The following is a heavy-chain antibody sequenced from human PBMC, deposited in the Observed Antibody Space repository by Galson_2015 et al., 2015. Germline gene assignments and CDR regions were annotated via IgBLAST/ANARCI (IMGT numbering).Heavy chain of an antibody. CDR1: GFSLSTRGVG. J-gene: IGHJ4*02. CDR2: IYWNDDK. CDR3: ASVYDSSSPTDY. V-gene: IGHV2-5*01. D-gene: IGHD3-22*01. Sequence: PALVKPTQTLTLTCTFSGFSLSTRGVGVGWIRQPPGKALEWLALIYWNDDKRYSPSLKSRLTITKDTSKNQVVLTMTNMDPVDTATYYCASVYDSSSPTDYWGQGTLVTVSS.